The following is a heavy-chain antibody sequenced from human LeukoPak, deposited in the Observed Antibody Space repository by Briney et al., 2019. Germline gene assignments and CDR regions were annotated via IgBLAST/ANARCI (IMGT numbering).Heavy chain of an antibody. Sequence: ASVKVSCKTSGYSFILYAISWVRQAPGQGLEWMGGIIPIFGTANYAQKFQGRVTITADKSTSTAYMELSSLRSEDTAVYYCASDTYDYVWGSYLVRWFDPWGQGTLVTVSS. CDR1: GYSFILYA. CDR2: IIPIFGTA. J-gene: IGHJ5*02. CDR3: ASDTYDYVWGSYLVRWFDP. V-gene: IGHV1-69*06. D-gene: IGHD3-16*01.